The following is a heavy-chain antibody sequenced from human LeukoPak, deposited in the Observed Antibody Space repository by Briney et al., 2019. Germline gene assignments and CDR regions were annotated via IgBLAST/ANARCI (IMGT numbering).Heavy chain of an antibody. Sequence: GGSLRLSCAASGFTFSSYWMSWVRQVPGKGLEWVANIKKDGGEKNYVDSVKGRFTISRDSAKNSLYLQMNSLRAEDTAVYYCARVGSGSSYRPFDYWGQGTLVTVSS. CDR2: IKKDGGEK. CDR1: GFTFSSYW. CDR3: ARVGSGSSYRPFDY. D-gene: IGHD3-10*01. V-gene: IGHV3-7*01. J-gene: IGHJ4*02.